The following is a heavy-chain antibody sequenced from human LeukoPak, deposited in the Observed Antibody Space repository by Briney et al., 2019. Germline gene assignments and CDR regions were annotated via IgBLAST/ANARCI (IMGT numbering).Heavy chain of an antibody. J-gene: IGHJ1*01. CDR3: ARGNYGFLVRGYAEYFQH. CDR1: GGSFSGYY. V-gene: IGHV4-34*01. D-gene: IGHD3-3*01. CDR2: INHSGST. Sequence: SETLSLTCAVYGGSFSGYYWSWIRQPPGKGLEWIGEINHSGSTNYNPSLKSRVTISVDTSKNQFSLKLSSVTAADTAVYYCARGNYGFLVRGYAEYFQHWGQGTLVTVSS.